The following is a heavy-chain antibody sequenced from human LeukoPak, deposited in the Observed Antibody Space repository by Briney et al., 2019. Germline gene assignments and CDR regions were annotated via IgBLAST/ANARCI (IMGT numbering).Heavy chain of an antibody. J-gene: IGHJ6*04. CDR3: ASYYASGVSAYDYFGMDV. V-gene: IGHV4-38-2*01. CDR2: MYHNRGT. D-gene: IGHD3-10*01. Sequence: SETLSLTCAVSGYSISSGYYWGWIRQPPGKGLEWIGSMYHNRGTSYNPSLKSRVTISMDPSKNQFSLRLSSVTAADTAVYYCASYYASGVSAYDYFGMDVWGKGTTVTVSS. CDR1: GYSISSGYY.